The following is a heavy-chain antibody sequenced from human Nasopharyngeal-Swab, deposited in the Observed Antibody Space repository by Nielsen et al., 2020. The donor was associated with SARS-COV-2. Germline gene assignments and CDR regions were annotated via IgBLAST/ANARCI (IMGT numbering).Heavy chain of an antibody. CDR3: AREYGTNWQHHFDY. Sequence: GGSLRLSCSASGFVFSSYAMHWVRQAPGRGLEYVSGLSSDGGSTYYADSVKGRFTISRDNSKNTLCLQMSSLRAEDTAVYYCAREYGTNWQHHFDYWGQGIPVTVSS. CDR2: LSSDGGST. D-gene: IGHD7-27*01. V-gene: IGHV3-64D*08. J-gene: IGHJ4*02. CDR1: GFVFSSYA.